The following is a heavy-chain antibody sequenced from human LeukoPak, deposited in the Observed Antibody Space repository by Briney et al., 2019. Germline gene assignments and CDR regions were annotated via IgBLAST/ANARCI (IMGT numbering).Heavy chain of an antibody. CDR3: ARHVVEYSSGWHPSYYFDY. CDR1: GGSISSTTYY. D-gene: IGHD6-19*01. CDR2: IYYSGTA. V-gene: IGHV4-39*01. J-gene: IGHJ4*02. Sequence: PSETLSLTCTVSGGSISSTTYYWGWIRQPPGEGLEWIGSIYYSGTAYYNPSFKGRLSISVDTSKSQFSLDLSSVTAADTAVYYCARHVVEYSSGWHPSYYFDYWGQGTLVTVSS.